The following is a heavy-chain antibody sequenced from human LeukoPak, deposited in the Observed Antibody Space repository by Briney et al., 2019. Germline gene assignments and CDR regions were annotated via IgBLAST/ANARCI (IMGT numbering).Heavy chain of an antibody. CDR3: ARAYDGDYYYYYMDV. CDR1: GFTFSSYW. V-gene: IGHV3-7*01. J-gene: IGHJ6*03. CDR2: IKQDGSEK. Sequence: GGSLRLSCAASGFTFSSYWMSWVRQAPGKGLEWVANIKQDGSEKYYVDSVKGRFTISRDNAKNSLYLQMNSLRAEDTAVYYCARAYDGDYYYYYMDVWGKGTTVTVSS. D-gene: IGHD3-16*01.